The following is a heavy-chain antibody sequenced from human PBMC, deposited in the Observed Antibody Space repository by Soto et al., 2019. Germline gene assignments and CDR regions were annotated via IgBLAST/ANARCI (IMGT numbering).Heavy chain of an antibody. J-gene: IGHJ4*02. CDR1: GGTFSSYT. CDR3: ARAVNYGGTIL. CDR2: IIPILGIA. V-gene: IGHV1-69*02. D-gene: IGHD4-17*01. Sequence: QVQLVQSGAEVKKPGSSVKVSCKASGGTFSSYTISWVRQAPRQGLEWMGRIIPILGIANYAQKFQGRVTITADKSTSTAYMELSSLRSEDTAVYYCARAVNYGGTILWGQGTLVTVSS.